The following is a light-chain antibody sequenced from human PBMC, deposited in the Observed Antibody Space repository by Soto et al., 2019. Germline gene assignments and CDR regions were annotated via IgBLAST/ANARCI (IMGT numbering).Light chain of an antibody. Sequence: DIQMTQSPSSLSASVGDRVTITCRASQSISNYLNWYQQKPGKAPKPLISAASSLQRGVPSRFSGSGSGTDFTLTISRLQPEDFATYYCQQSYSNPVTFGQGTRLEI. CDR2: AAS. V-gene: IGKV1-39*01. CDR1: QSISNY. CDR3: QQSYSNPVT. J-gene: IGKJ5*01.